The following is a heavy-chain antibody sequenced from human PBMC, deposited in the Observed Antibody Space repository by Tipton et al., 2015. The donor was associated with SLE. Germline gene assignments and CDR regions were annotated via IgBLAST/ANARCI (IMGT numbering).Heavy chain of an antibody. Sequence: SLRLSCAASGFTFNNYAMSWVRQAPGKGLEWVSTITGSASASYYADSVRGRFTISRDNSKNTMYLQMNSLRAEDTAVYYCAKDESEEVAADWFDPRGQGILVTVSS. J-gene: IGHJ5*02. CDR1: GFTFNNYA. V-gene: IGHV3-23*01. CDR3: AKDESEEVAADWFDP. D-gene: IGHD5-12*01. CDR2: ITGSASAS.